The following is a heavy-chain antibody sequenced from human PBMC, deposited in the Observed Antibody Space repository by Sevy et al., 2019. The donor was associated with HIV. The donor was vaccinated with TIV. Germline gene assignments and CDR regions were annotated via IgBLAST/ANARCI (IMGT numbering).Heavy chain of an antibody. J-gene: IGHJ6*03. V-gene: IGHV3-72*01. Sequence: GGSLRLSCAASGFTFSDHYVDWVRQAPGKGLEWVGRIRNRPNSYTTEYAASVKGRFTISRDDSRNSVYLQMNSLKTQDSVVYYCVRGPNCGVGGCQQISPYCLDVWGKGATVTVSS. D-gene: IGHD2-15*01. CDR2: IRNRPNSYTT. CDR1: GFTFSDHY. CDR3: VRGPNCGVGGCQQISPYCLDV.